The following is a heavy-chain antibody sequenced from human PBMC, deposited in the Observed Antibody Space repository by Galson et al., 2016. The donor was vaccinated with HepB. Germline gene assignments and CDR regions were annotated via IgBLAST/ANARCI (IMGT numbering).Heavy chain of an antibody. CDR3: AAGGVLWIGERAMDV. Sequence: SVKVSCKASGYTFVSHGISWVRQAPGQGLEWMGWISALNGNTDYAHKFQDRVTMTTDKSTNTVYLELTSLRSDDTAVYYCAAGGVLWIGERAMDVWGQGTTVTVSS. J-gene: IGHJ6*02. CDR2: ISALNGNT. CDR1: GYTFVSHG. V-gene: IGHV1-18*01. D-gene: IGHD3-10*01.